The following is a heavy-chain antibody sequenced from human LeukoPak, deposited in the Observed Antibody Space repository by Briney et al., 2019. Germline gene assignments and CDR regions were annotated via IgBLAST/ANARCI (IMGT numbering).Heavy chain of an antibody. D-gene: IGHD6-13*01. Sequence: GGSLRLSCAASGFTFTSYAMSWVRQAPGKGLEWVSGISGSGDSTYYADSVKGRFTISRDNSKNTLYLQMNSLRAEDTAVYYCAREPPSSWSHFDYWGQGTLVTVSS. CDR3: AREPPSSWSHFDY. V-gene: IGHV3-23*01. CDR1: GFTFTSYA. CDR2: ISGSGDST. J-gene: IGHJ4*02.